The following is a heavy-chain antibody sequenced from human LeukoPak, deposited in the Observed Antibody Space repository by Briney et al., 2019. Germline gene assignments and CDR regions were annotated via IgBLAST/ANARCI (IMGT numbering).Heavy chain of an antibody. Sequence: GGSLRLSCAASGFTFSSYSMNWVRQAPGKGLEWVSYISSSSSTIYYADSVKGRFTISRDNAKNSLYLQMNSLRAEDTAVYYCARDLLRDGYNCDYWGQGTLVTVSS. CDR2: ISSSSSTI. CDR3: ARDLLRDGYNCDY. CDR1: GFTFSSYS. J-gene: IGHJ4*02. V-gene: IGHV3-48*04. D-gene: IGHD5-24*01.